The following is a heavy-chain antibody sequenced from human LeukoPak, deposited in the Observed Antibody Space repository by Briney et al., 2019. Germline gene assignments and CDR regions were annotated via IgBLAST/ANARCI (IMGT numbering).Heavy chain of an antibody. CDR2: ISYDGSNK. Sequence: GGSLRLSCAASGFTFSSYAMHWDRQAPGKGLEWVAVISYDGSNKYYADSVKGRFTISRDNSKNTLYLQMNSLRAEDTAVYYCARDYDILSRPGFDYWGQGTLVTVSS. D-gene: IGHD3-9*01. J-gene: IGHJ4*02. CDR1: GFTFSSYA. CDR3: ARDYDILSRPGFDY. V-gene: IGHV3-30*04.